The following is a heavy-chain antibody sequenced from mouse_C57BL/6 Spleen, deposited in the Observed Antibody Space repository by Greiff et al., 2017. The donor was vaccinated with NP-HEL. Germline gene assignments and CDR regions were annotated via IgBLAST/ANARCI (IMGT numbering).Heavy chain of an antibody. CDR2: IYPGDGDT. CDR3: ARSYYYGSSLYYAFDY. Sequence: QVQLQQSGAELVKPGASVKISCKASGYAFSSYWMNWVKQRPGKGLEWIGQIYPGDGDTNYNGKFKGKATLTADKSSSTAYMQLSSLTSEDSAVYFCARSYYYGSSLYYAFDYWGQGTSVTVSS. J-gene: IGHJ4*01. D-gene: IGHD1-1*01. V-gene: IGHV1-80*01. CDR1: GYAFSSYW.